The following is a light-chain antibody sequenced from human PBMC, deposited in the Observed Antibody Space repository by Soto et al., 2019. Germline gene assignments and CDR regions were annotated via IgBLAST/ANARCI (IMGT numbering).Light chain of an antibody. V-gene: IGKV3-20*01. CDR2: GAS. CDR1: QSVSSSY. CDR3: HHYGSSPPRP. Sequence: EIVLTQSPGTLSLSPGERATLSCSASQSVSSSYLAWYQQKPGQAPRLLIYGASSRATGIPDRFSGSGSRTDFTLIISRLEPEDFAVYYCHHYGSSPPRPFGQGTKVEIK. J-gene: IGKJ1*01.